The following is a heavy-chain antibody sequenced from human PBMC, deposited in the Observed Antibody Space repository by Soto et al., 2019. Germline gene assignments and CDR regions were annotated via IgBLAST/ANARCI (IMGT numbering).Heavy chain of an antibody. CDR2: ITYNGYS. V-gene: IGHV4-59*08. Sequence: QVQLQESGPGLVKPSETLSLTCTVSGGSITNYYCSWFRQPPGKGLEWIGYITYNGYSAYNLSLKRRVTMSMDTSKTQLSLMLESVTATDAAVYYCARHGFGSLHGLVDVWGQGTTVIVSS. D-gene: IGHD3-10*01. CDR3: ARHGFGSLHGLVDV. J-gene: IGHJ6*02. CDR1: GGSITNYY.